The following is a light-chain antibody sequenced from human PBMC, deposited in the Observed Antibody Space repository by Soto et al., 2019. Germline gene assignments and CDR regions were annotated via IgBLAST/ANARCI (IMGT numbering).Light chain of an antibody. V-gene: IGLV2-18*01. Sequence: QSALTQPPSVSGSPGQSVTISCTGTSSDVGSYNRVSWYQQPPGTAPKLMIYEVSNRPSGVPDRFSGSKSGNTASLTISGLQAEDEADYYCSLHTSSFHWVFGGGTKVTVL. CDR1: SSDVGSYNR. CDR3: SLHTSSFHWV. CDR2: EVS. J-gene: IGLJ3*02.